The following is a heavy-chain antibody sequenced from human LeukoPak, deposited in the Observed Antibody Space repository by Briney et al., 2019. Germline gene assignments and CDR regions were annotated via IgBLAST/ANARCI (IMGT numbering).Heavy chain of an antibody. CDR2: IIPIFGTS. Sequence: SVKVSCKASGGTFSSYAFTWVRQAPGQGLEWMGGIIPIFGTSNYAQKFRGRVTFTADESTSTAYMELRSLRSDDTAVYYCASGTTNLIFDYWGQGTLVTVSS. CDR3: ASGTTNLIFDY. D-gene: IGHD1-14*01. J-gene: IGHJ4*02. CDR1: GGTFSSYA. V-gene: IGHV1-69*13.